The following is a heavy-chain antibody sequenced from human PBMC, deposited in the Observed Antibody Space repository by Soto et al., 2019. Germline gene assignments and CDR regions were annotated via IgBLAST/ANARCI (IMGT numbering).Heavy chain of an antibody. CDR3: ARGLITFGGVIYFDY. V-gene: IGHV3-7*01. CDR2: IKQDGSEK. D-gene: IGHD3-16*01. Sequence: GGSLRLSCAASGFTFSSYWMSWVRQAPGKGLEWVANIKQDGSEKYYVDSVKGRFTISRDNAKNSLYLQMNGLRAEDTAVYYCARGLITFGGVIYFDYWGQGTLVTVSS. CDR1: GFTFSSYW. J-gene: IGHJ4*02.